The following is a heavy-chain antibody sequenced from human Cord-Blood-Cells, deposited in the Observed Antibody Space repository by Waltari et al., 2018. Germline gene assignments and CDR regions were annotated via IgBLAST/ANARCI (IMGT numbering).Heavy chain of an antibody. D-gene: IGHD2-21*01. J-gene: IGHJ6*03. CDR1: GLTFRSSA. Sequence: RLVQSGAEVTKPGSSLQVCCTASGLTFRSSAIIWVRQAPGQGLEWMGGIIPIFGTTNYAQKFQGRVTMTRDKSMSTAYMELSRLRSEDTAVYYCAGETSECYYDMDIWGKGNTVTVSS. CDR2: IIPIFGTT. V-gene: IGHV1-69*06. CDR3: AGETSECYYDMDI.